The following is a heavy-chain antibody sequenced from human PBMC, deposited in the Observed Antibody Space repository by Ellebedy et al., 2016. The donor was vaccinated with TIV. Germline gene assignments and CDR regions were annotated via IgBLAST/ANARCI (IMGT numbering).Heavy chain of an antibody. CDR3: ARYSGYHFRGNYFDY. CDR2: IVAVFGTT. V-gene: IGHV1-69*13. J-gene: IGHJ4*02. Sequence: SVKVSCKASGGTFNSHAISWVRQAPGQGLEWMGGIVAVFGTTTYAQKFQGRVTITADESTSTVYMELSSLTADDTAAYYCARYSGYHFRGNYFDYWGQGTLVTVSS. D-gene: IGHD5-12*01. CDR1: GGTFNSHA.